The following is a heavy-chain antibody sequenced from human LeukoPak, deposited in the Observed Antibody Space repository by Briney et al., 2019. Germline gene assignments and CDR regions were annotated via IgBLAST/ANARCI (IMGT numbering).Heavy chain of an antibody. D-gene: IGHD3-22*01. V-gene: IGHV3-23*01. CDR3: AKAVEKSMIVVVPPGDY. Sequence: PGGSLRLSCAASGFTFSSYWTHWVRQAPGKGLEWVSAISGSGGSTYYADSVKGRFTISRDNSKNTLYLQMNSLRAEDTAVYYCAKAVEKSMIVVVPPGDYWGQGTLVTVSS. CDR2: ISGSGGST. CDR1: GFTFSSYW. J-gene: IGHJ4*02.